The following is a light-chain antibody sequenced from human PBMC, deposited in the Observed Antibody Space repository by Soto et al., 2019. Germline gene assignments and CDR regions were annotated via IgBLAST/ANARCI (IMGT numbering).Light chain of an antibody. CDR2: GAS. Sequence: VLTQSPDTLSLSPGERATLSCRASERISSNFLAWYQQRPGQAPRLLIYGASTRASGIPDRFSGSGSGTDFPLTISRLEPEDFAVFYCQQYGTSPFTFGPGTTVEIK. J-gene: IGKJ3*01. V-gene: IGKV3-20*01. CDR1: ERISSNF. CDR3: QQYGTSPFT.